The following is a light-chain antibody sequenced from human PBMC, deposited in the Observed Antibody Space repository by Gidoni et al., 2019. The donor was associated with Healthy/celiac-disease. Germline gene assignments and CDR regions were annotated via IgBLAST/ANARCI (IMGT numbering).Light chain of an antibody. CDR3: QQSYSNPPT. V-gene: IGKV1-39*01. Sequence: DIQMTQSPSSLSASVGDRVTITCRASQSISSYLHWYQQNPGKAPKLLIYDESSLQSGGPSRFSGSGYGRDVTLTISSRQPEDFSAYYCQQSYSNPPTFGQGTKVEIK. J-gene: IGKJ1*01. CDR1: QSISSY. CDR2: DES.